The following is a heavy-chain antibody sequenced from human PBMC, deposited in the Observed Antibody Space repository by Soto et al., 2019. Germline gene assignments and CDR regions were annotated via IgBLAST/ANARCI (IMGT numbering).Heavy chain of an antibody. Sequence: ASVEVSCKXSGYTLTELSMHWVRQAPGKGLEWMGGFDPEDGETIYAQKFQGRVTMTEDTSTDTAYMELSSLRSEDTAVYYCATGHDYSNYYYYYGMDVWGQGTTVTVSS. CDR1: GYTLTELS. V-gene: IGHV1-24*01. CDR2: FDPEDGET. D-gene: IGHD4-4*01. CDR3: ATGHDYSNYYYYYGMDV. J-gene: IGHJ6*02.